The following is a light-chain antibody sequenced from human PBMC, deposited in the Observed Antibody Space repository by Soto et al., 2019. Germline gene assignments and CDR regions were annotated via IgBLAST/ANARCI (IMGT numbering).Light chain of an antibody. Sequence: EIVLTQSPATLSLSPGERVTLSCRASHSVGTYLAWYQQKVGQAPRLLVYDASKWAAVTPARFSGSGSGTDFTLTISSLETEDVAVYYCQQRSVCPLTFGGGTKVEIK. CDR2: DAS. V-gene: IGKV3-11*01. CDR1: HSVGTY. J-gene: IGKJ4*01. CDR3: QQRSVCPLT.